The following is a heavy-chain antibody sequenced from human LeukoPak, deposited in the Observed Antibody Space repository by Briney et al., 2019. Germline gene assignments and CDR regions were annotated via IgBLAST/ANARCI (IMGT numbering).Heavy chain of an antibody. CDR3: ARAPGYYYGSGSTPILKYNWFDP. D-gene: IGHD3-10*01. Sequence: ASVKVSCKASGGTFISYAISWVRQAPGQGLEWMGGIIPIFGTANYAQKFQGRVTITADESTSTAYMELSSLRSEDTAVYYCARAPGYYYGSGSTPILKYNWFDPWGQGTLVTVSS. CDR2: IIPIFGTA. CDR1: GGTFISYA. V-gene: IGHV1-69*13. J-gene: IGHJ5*02.